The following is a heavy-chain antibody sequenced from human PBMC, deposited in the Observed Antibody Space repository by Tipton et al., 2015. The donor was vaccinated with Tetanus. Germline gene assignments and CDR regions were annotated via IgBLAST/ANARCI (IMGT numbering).Heavy chain of an antibody. J-gene: IGHJ5*02. Sequence: QSGPEVKKPGASVKVSCKASGYTFTGYYMHWVRQAPGQGLKGMGWINPNSGGTNYAQKFQGRVTMTRDTSISTAYMEVSRLRSDDTAIYYCARGTWLYTSTYHRHWLDPWGQGTLVTVSS. V-gene: IGHV1-2*02. CDR2: INPNSGGT. D-gene: IGHD6-13*01. CDR1: GYTFTGYY. CDR3: ARGTWLYTSTYHRHWLDP.